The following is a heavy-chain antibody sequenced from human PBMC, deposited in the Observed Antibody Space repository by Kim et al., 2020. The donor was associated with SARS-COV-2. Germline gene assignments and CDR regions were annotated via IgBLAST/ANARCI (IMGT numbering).Heavy chain of an antibody. J-gene: IGHJ4*02. Sequence: SETLSLTCTVSGGSISSGDYFWSWIRQSPGKGLEWIGYIYSRGDAYYNPSLKSRLTISMDTSKNQFSLIMTSVTAADAAVYYCARYRPAAAGRKCFDYWGQGTLVTVSS. D-gene: IGHD6-13*01. V-gene: IGHV4-30-4*01. CDR3: ARYRPAAAGRKCFDY. CDR1: GGSISSGDYF. CDR2: IYSRGDA.